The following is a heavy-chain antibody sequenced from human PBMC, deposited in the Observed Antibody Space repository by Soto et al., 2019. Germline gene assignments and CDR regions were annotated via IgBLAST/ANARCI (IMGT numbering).Heavy chain of an antibody. CDR2: FDPEDGET. CDR3: ATDLGITMIALGAFDI. V-gene: IGHV1-24*01. D-gene: IGHD3-22*01. J-gene: IGHJ3*02. CDR1: GYTLTELS. Sequence: QVQLVQSGAEVKKPGASVKVSCKVSGYTLTELSMHWVRQAPGKGLEWMGGFDPEDGETIYAQKFQGRVTMTEDTSTNTAYMELSSLRSEDTAVYYCATDLGITMIALGAFDIWGQGTMVTVSS.